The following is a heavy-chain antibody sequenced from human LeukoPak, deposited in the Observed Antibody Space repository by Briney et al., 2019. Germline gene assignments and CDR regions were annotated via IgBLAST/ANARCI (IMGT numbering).Heavy chain of an antibody. J-gene: IGHJ4*02. CDR1: GHTFSGYY. Sequence: GASVKVSCKASGHTFSGYYMHWLRQAPGQGLGWMGWINPNGGVTNYAQKFQGRVTMTRDTSISTAYMELSRLRSDDTAVYYCARDGGDGYNFYYWGQGTLVTVSS. D-gene: IGHD5-24*01. CDR2: INPNGGVT. V-gene: IGHV1-2*02. CDR3: ARDGGDGYNFYY.